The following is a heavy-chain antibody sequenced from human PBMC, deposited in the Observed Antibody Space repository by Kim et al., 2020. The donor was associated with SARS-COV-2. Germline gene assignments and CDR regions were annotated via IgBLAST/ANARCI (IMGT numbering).Heavy chain of an antibody. J-gene: IGHJ6*02. V-gene: IGHV3-23*01. CDR1: GFTFSSYA. D-gene: IGHD2-2*01. CDR2: ISGSGGST. Sequence: GGSLRLSCAASGFTFSSYAMSWVRQAPGKGLEWVSAISGSGGSTYYADSVKGRFTISRDNSKNTLYLQMNSLRAEDTAVYYCAKSDCSSSSCYFYYYYGMDVWGRGTTVPVSS. CDR3: AKSDCSSSSCYFYYYYGMDV.